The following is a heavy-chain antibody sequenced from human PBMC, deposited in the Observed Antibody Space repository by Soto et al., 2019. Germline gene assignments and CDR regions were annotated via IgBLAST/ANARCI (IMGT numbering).Heavy chain of an antibody. D-gene: IGHD3-16*01. CDR1: GYTFTTYG. V-gene: IGHV1-18*01. J-gene: IGHJ6*02. Sequence: QVQLVQSGAEVKKPGASVKVSCKSSGYTFTTYGISWVRQAPGQGLEWMGWISGYNGNTKYAQKFQGRVTMTTDPSTSTAYMDLRSLRSDDTAVYYCAREGEMPYYYYGMDVWGQGTTVTVYS. CDR3: AREGEMPYYYYGMDV. CDR2: ISGYNGNT.